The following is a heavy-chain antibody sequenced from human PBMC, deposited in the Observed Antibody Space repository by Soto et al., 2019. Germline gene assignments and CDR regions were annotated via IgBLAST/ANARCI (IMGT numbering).Heavy chain of an antibody. CDR2: ISYDGSNK. D-gene: IGHD3-10*01. CDR3: ARDPMGRYYGSGSYYFDY. Sequence: QVQLVESGGGVVQPGRSLRLSCAASGFTFSSYAMHWVRQAPGKGLEWVAVISYDGSNKYYADSVKGRFTISRDNSTNTLYLQMNSLGAEDTAVYYCARDPMGRYYGSGSYYFDYWGQGTLVTVSS. V-gene: IGHV3-30-3*01. CDR1: GFTFSSYA. J-gene: IGHJ4*02.